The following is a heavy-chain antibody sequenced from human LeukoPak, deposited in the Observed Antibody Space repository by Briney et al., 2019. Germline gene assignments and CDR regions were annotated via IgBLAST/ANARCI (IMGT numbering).Heavy chain of an antibody. J-gene: IGHJ5*02. CDR2: IYYSGST. Sequence: SQTLSLTCTVSGGSISSGDYYWSWIRQPPGKGLEWIGYIYYSGSTYYNPSLKSRVTISVDTSKTQCSLKLSSVTAADTAVYYCARVEQFEFDPWGQGTLVTVSS. D-gene: IGHD1/OR15-1a*01. V-gene: IGHV4-30-4*08. CDR1: GGSISSGDYY. CDR3: ARVEQFEFDP.